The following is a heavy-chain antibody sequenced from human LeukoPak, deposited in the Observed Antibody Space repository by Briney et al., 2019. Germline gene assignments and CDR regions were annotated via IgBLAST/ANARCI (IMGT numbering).Heavy chain of an antibody. Sequence: SETLSLTCAVYGGSFSGYYWSWIRQPPGKGLEWIGEINHSGSTNYNPSLKSRVTISVDTSKNQFSLKLSSVTAADTAVYYCARATRARYFDYWGQGTLVTVSS. V-gene: IGHV4-34*01. CDR2: INHSGST. J-gene: IGHJ4*02. CDR1: GGSFSGYY. CDR3: ARATRARYFDY.